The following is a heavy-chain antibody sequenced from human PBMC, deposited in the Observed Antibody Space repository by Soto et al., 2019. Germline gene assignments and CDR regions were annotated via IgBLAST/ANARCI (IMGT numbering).Heavy chain of an antibody. Sequence: GSLRLSCAASGFTFSTYDIHWVRQAPGKGLEWVAVISYDGRKKHYADSLEGRFTISRDNSKNTLYLQMNSLRPEDSAVYYCAKDKTVVVPAAMDYWGQGTLVTVSS. CDR2: ISYDGRKK. CDR3: AKDKTVVVPAAMDY. J-gene: IGHJ4*02. D-gene: IGHD2-2*01. CDR1: GFTFSTYD. V-gene: IGHV3-30*18.